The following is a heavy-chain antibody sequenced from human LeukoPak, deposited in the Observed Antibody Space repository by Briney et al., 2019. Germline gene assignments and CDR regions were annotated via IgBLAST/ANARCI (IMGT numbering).Heavy chain of an antibody. CDR1: GGSFSSYA. CDR3: AREGSSGWYIFNWFDP. J-gene: IGHJ5*02. D-gene: IGHD6-19*01. V-gene: IGHV1-69*13. Sequence: SVKVSCKVSGGSFSSYALNWVRQAPGQGLEWMGGIIPIFGTANYAQNFQGRLTVAADESTSTAYMELSRLRSDDTAVYYCAREGSSGWYIFNWFDPWGQGTLVTVSS. CDR2: IIPIFGTA.